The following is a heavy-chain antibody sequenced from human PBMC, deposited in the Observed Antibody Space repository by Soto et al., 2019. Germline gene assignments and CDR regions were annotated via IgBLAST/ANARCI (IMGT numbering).Heavy chain of an antibody. V-gene: IGHV4-30-2*01. D-gene: IGHD6-6*01. J-gene: IGHJ4*01. CDR3: ARSFGSSPTAFD. CDR2: IYHSGSI. CDR1: GGSISSGDYS. Sequence: SETLSLTCAVSGGSISSGDYSWSWIRQPPGKGLEWIGYIYHSGSIYYNPSLQSRVTISIDRSKNQFSLRLSSVTAADTAVYYCARSFGSSPTAFD.